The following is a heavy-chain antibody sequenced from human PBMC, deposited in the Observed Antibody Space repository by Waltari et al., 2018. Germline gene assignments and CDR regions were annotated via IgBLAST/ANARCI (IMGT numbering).Heavy chain of an antibody. J-gene: IGHJ6*02. CDR3: AKVGAAAGTGGYYYYGMDV. CDR1: GFTFSSYG. Sequence: GFTFSSYGMHWVRQAPGKGLEWVAVISYDGSNKYYADSVKGRFTISRDNSKNTLYLQMNSLRAEDTAVYYCAKVGAAAGTGGYYYYGMDVWGQGTTVTVSS. D-gene: IGHD6-13*01. V-gene: IGHV3-30*18. CDR2: ISYDGSNK.